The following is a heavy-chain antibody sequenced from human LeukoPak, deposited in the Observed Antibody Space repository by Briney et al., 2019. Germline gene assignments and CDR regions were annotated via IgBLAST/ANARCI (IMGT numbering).Heavy chain of an antibody. CDR3: AREYSSSWSDWFDP. CDR1: GYTFTSYD. V-gene: IGHV1-8*01. J-gene: IGHJ5*02. Sequence: ASVKVSCKASGYTFTSYDINWVRQATGQGLEWMGWMNPNSGNTGYAQKFQGRVTTTRNTSISTAYMELSSLRSEDTAVYYCAREYSSSWSDWFDPWGQGTLVTVSS. D-gene: IGHD6-13*01. CDR2: MNPNSGNT.